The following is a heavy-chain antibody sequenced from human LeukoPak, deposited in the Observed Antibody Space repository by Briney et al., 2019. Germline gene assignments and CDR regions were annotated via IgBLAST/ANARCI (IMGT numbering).Heavy chain of an antibody. D-gene: IGHD3-10*01. J-gene: IGHJ5*02. CDR2: IYPGDSDT. CDR1: EYSFPNYC. Sequence: GESLKISCKHSEYSFPNYCIGWVRQMPGKGLEWMGIIYPGDSDTRYSPSFQGQVTISADKSISTAYLQWSSLKASDTAMYYCARRPTYYYGSGSSNWFDPWGQGTLVTVSS. CDR3: ARRPTYYYGSGSSNWFDP. V-gene: IGHV5-51*01.